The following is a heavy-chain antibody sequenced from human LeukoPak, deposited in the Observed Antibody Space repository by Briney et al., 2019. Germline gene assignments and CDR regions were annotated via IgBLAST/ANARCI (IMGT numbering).Heavy chain of an antibody. J-gene: IGHJ4*02. Sequence: SETLSLTCTVSGGSISSYYWSWIRQPPGKGLEWIGYIYYSGSTYYNPSLKSRVTISVDTSKNQFSLKLSSVTAADTAVYYCAREGPLRDFDYWGQGTLVTVSS. V-gene: IGHV4-59*12. CDR3: AREGPLRDFDY. CDR2: IYYSGST. CDR1: GGSISSYY. D-gene: IGHD4/OR15-4a*01.